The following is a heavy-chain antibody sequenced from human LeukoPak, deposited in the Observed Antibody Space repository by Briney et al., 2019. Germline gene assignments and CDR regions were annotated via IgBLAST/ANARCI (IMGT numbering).Heavy chain of an antibody. CDR2: IDPSDSYT. Sequence: GASLRISFKGSGYSFTSCWISWVRQMPGKGLEWMGRIDPSDSYTNYSPSFQGHVTISADKSISTAYLQWSSLKASDTAMYYCARSNLPYYDILTGYYPPPYYFDYWGQGTLVTVSS. CDR1: GYSFTSCW. CDR3: ARSNLPYYDILTGYYPPPYYFDY. J-gene: IGHJ4*02. D-gene: IGHD3-9*01. V-gene: IGHV5-10-1*01.